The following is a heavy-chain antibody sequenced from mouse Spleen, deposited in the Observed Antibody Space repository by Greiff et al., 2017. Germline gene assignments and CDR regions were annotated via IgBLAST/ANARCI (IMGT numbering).Heavy chain of an antibody. CDR1: GYAFSSSW. V-gene: IGHV1-82*01. J-gene: IGHJ2*01. CDR2: IYPGDGDT. CDR3: ARGENYYGSNDY. Sequence: QVQLQQSGPELVKPGASVKISCKASGYAFSSSWMNWVKQRPGKGLEWIGRIYPGDGDTNYNGKFKGKATLTADKSSSTAYMQLSSLTSEDSAVYFCARGENYYGSNDYWGQGTTLTVSS. D-gene: IGHD1-1*01.